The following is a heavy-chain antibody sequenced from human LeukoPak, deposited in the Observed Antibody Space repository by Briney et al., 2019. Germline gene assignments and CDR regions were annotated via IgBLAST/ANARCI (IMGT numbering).Heavy chain of an antibody. CDR3: ASDRDSYFDY. Sequence: ASVKVSCKASGYTFTNYYMHWVRQAPGQVLEWMGIINPSGGATSYAQRFQGRVTMTRDTSTSTVYMELSSLRSEDTAVYYCASDRDSYFDYWGQGTLVTVSS. J-gene: IGHJ4*02. CDR1: GYTFTNYY. CDR2: INPSGGAT. V-gene: IGHV1-46*01. D-gene: IGHD4-11*01.